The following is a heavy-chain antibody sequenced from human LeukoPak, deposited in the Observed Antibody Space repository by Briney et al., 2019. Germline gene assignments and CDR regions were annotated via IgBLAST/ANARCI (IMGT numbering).Heavy chain of an antibody. V-gene: IGHV4-38-2*02. CDR3: AREGKITMVRGVIRYYYMDV. CDR1: RFTFSSYV. D-gene: IGHD3-10*01. Sequence: GSLRLSCAASRFTFSSYVMTWVRQAPGKGLEWIGSIYHSGSTYYNPSLKSRVTISVDTSKNQFSLQLSSVTATDTAVYYCAREGKITMVRGVIRYYYMDVWGKGTTVTISS. J-gene: IGHJ6*03. CDR2: IYHSGST.